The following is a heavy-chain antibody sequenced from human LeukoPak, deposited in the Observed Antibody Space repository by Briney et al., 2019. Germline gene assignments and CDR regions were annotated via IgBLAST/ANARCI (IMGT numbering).Heavy chain of an antibody. J-gene: IGHJ3*02. CDR2: FDPEDGET. Sequence: ASVKVSCKVSGYTLTELSMHWVRQAPGKGLEWMGGFDPEDGETIYAQKFQGRVTMTEDTSTDTAYMELSSLRSEDTAVYYCATGVWALRFLEWSPGYDAFDIWGQGTMVTVSS. CDR3: ATGVWALRFLEWSPGYDAFDI. D-gene: IGHD3-3*01. CDR1: GYTLTELS. V-gene: IGHV1-24*01.